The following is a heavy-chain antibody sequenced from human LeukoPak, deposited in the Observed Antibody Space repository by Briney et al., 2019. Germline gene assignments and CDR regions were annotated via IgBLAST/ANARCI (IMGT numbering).Heavy chain of an antibody. V-gene: IGHV1-2*02. D-gene: IGHD2-2*01. CDR2: INPNSGGT. J-gene: IGHJ5*02. CDR3: ARFPRLGYCSSTSCYAWLDP. CDR1: GYTFTGYY. Sequence: ASVKVSCKASGYTFTGYYMHWVRQAPGQGLEWMGWINPNSGGTNYAQKFQGRVTMTRDTSISTAYMELSRLRSDDTAVYYCARFPRLGYCSSTSCYAWLDPWGQGTLVTVSS.